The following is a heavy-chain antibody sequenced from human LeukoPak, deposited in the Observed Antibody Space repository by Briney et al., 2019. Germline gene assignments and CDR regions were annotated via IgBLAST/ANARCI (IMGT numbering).Heavy chain of an antibody. J-gene: IGHJ6*02. Sequence: SETLSLTCTVSGGSVSTSSYYWGWIRQPPGKGLEWIGSFYYSVSTNYNPSLKSRITISVDTSKNLFSLKLTSVTATGTAVYYCARQGAVTPRRTHYYAMDVWGPGTTVTVSS. CDR3: ARQGAVTPRRTHYYAMDV. CDR1: GGSVSTSSYY. V-gene: IGHV4-39*01. CDR2: FYYSVST. D-gene: IGHD4-17*01.